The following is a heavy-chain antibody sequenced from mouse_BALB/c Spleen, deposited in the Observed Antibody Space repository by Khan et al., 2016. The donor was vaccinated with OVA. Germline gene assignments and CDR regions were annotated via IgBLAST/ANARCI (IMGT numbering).Heavy chain of an antibody. D-gene: IGHD2-4*01. V-gene: IGHV1-9*01. Sequence: QVQLKESGAELMKPGASVKISCKATGYTFSSYWIEWVKQRPGHGLEWIGEILPGSGSTKYHENFKGKATFTADTSSHTAYMQLSSLTSEDSAVYYSARGDYDDDGTYWGQGTLVTVSA. J-gene: IGHJ3*01. CDR2: ILPGSGST. CDR1: GYTFSSYW. CDR3: ARGDYDDDGTY.